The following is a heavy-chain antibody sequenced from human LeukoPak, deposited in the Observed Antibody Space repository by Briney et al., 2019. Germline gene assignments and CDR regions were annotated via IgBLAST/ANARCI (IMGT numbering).Heavy chain of an antibody. CDR3: ARGRSIFDY. J-gene: IGHJ4*02. Sequence: SETLSLTCAVYGGSFSGYYWSWIRQPPGKGLEWIGEISHSGSTNYNPSLKSRVTISVDTSKNQFSLKLSSVTAADTAVSYCARGRSIFDYWGQGTLVTVSS. CDR1: GGSFSGYY. D-gene: IGHD2-2*01. CDR2: ISHSGST. V-gene: IGHV4-34*01.